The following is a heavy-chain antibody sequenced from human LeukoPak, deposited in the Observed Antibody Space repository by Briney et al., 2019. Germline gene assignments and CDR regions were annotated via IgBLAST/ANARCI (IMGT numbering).Heavy chain of an antibody. V-gene: IGHV5-51*01. CDR1: GYIFTNYW. D-gene: IGHD6-13*01. Sequence: GESLKISCKGSGYIFTNYWIGWVRQMPGKGLEWMGIIYPGDSDTRYSPSFQGQVTISADKSISTAYPQWSSLKASDTAMYYCARHSWHDYWGQGTLVTVSS. J-gene: IGHJ4*02. CDR2: IYPGDSDT. CDR3: ARHSWHDY.